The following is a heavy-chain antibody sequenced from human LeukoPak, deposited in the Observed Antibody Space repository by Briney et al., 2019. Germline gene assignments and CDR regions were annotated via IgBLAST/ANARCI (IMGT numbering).Heavy chain of an antibody. CDR1: GGTFSSYA. J-gene: IGHJ4*02. CDR2: INPSGGST. D-gene: IGHD4/OR15-4a*01. V-gene: IGHV1-46*01. Sequence: ASVKVSCKASGGTFSSYAISWVRQAPGQGLEWMGIINPSGGSTSYAQKFQGRVTMTRDTSTSTVYMELSSLRSEDTAVYYCAREERLTFDYWGQGTLVTVSS. CDR3: AREERLTFDY.